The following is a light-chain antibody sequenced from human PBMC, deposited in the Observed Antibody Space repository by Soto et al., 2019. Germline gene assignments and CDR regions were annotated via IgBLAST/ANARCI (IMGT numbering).Light chain of an antibody. V-gene: IGKV3-15*01. Sequence: EIGFTQSPCTLSLSPGDRATLSGRASQSVSNDYVAWVQQKPGQAPRLLIYGASTRATGIPARFSGSGSGTEFTLTISSLQSEDFAVYYCQQYNNWPPITFGQGTRLEIK. CDR2: GAS. CDR1: QSVSND. J-gene: IGKJ5*01. CDR3: QQYNNWPPIT.